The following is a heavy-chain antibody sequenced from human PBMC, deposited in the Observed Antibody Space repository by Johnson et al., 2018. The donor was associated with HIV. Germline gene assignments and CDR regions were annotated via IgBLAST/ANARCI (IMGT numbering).Heavy chain of an antibody. J-gene: IGHJ3*02. D-gene: IGHD3-16*01. Sequence: QVQLVESGGGVVQPGRSLRLSCAASGFTFSDYAMHWVRQAPGKGLEWVAVISYDGSNKYYADSVKGRFTISRDNSKNTLYLQMNSLRAEDTAVYYCARRGRRADDALDIWGQGTMVTVSS. V-gene: IGHV3-30*04. CDR1: GFTFSDYA. CDR2: ISYDGSNK. CDR3: ARRGRRADDALDI.